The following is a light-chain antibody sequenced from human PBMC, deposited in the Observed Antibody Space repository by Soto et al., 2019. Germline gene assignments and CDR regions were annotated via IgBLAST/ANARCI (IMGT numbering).Light chain of an antibody. Sequence: DIQMTQSPSTLSASVGDRVTNTCRASQSISGWLAWYQQRPGKAPKVLIYDASKLESGFPSRFSGSGSGTEFTLIISSLQPDDFATYYCQRYDSLSMYTFGQGNKLDIQ. CDR2: DAS. V-gene: IGKV1-5*01. CDR1: QSISGW. CDR3: QRYDSLSMYT. J-gene: IGKJ2*01.